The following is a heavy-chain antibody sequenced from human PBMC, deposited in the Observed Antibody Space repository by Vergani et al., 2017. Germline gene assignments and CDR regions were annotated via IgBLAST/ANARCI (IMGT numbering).Heavy chain of an antibody. D-gene: IGHD1-1*01. J-gene: IGHJ5*02. CDR3: ARCFRDEGMIYGGTVENWFDP. CDR1: GGSITYGAFY. V-gene: IGHV4-39*01. Sequence: QLQLQESGPGLVKPSETLSLTCTVSGGSITYGAFYWGWIRQSPGKGLGWIGSIYYSENKFYNPSLESRVTLSIDTPKNQFSLKLKSVTAADTAVYYCARCFRDEGMIYGGTVENWFDPWGQGTLVTVSS. CDR2: IYYSENK.